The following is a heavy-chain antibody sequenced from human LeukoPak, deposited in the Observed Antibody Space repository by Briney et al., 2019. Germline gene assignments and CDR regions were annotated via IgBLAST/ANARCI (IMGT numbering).Heavy chain of an antibody. J-gene: IGHJ4*02. CDR2: IYYSGST. Sequence: PSETLSLTCTVSGGSISSYYWSWIRQPVWKGLEWIGYIYYSGSTNYNPSLKSRVTISVDTSKNQFSLKLSSVTAADTAVYYCARAEDKYYFDYWGQGTLVTVSS. V-gene: IGHV4-59*01. CDR3: ARAEDKYYFDY. CDR1: GGSISSYY.